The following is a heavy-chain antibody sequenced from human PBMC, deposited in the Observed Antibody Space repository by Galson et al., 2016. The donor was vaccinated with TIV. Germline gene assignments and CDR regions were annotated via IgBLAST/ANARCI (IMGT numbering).Heavy chain of an antibody. CDR3: ARVPPAGHHWYFDL. D-gene: IGHD2-15*01. CDR1: GYTFTKYG. V-gene: IGHV1-18*01. J-gene: IGHJ2*01. Sequence: SVKVSCKASGYTFTKYGYSWVRQAPGQGLEWLGWISAYMGDTNSAQKFQGRVTMTTDTATSTVYMELRSLRSDDTAVYYCARVPPAGHHWYFDLWGRGTLVTVSS. CDR2: ISAYMGDT.